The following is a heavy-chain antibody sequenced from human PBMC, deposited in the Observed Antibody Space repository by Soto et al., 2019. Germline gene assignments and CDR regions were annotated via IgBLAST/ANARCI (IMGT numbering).Heavy chain of an antibody. CDR2: ITSSSSTI. CDR1: GLSFSDYY. J-gene: IGHJ4*02. V-gene: IGHV3-11*01. D-gene: IGHD3-10*02. CDR3: ATVFRSSNFTY. Sequence: QVELVESGGGLVKPGGSLRLSCAASGLSFSDYYMSWIRQAPGKGLEWIAYITSSSSTIYYADSVKGRCTISRNDAKNSLYLRLASLRAEDTAVYYCATVFRSSNFTYWGQGTLVTVSS.